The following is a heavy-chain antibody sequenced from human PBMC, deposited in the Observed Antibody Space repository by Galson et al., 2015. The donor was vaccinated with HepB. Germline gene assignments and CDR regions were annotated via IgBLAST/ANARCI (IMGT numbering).Heavy chain of an antibody. Sequence: VKVSCKASGYTFTKFGISWVRQAPGQGLEWMAWISGYSGHTNYPQKFQGRVTVTADTSTTTVYMVLRSLRSDDTAVYYCARGRSSGWSFDYWGQGTLVTVSS. D-gene: IGHD6-19*01. CDR2: ISGYSGHT. CDR3: ARGRSSGWSFDY. V-gene: IGHV1-18*01. CDR1: GYTFTKFG. J-gene: IGHJ4*02.